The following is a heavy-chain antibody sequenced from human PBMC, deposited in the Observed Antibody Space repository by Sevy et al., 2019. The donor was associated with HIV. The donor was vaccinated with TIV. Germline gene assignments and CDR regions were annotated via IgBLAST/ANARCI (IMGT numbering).Heavy chain of an antibody. CDR2: ISSSSSYI. Sequence: GGSLRLSCVGSGITFSYYTMNWVRQAPGKGLEWVSSISSSSSYIYYADSVKGRFTISRDNAKKSLYLQMNSLRAEDTAVYFCARDRDGSGSSGGYGMDVWGQGTTVTVSS. J-gene: IGHJ6*02. V-gene: IGHV3-21*01. CDR3: ARDRDGSGSSGGYGMDV. CDR1: GITFSYYT. D-gene: IGHD3-10*01.